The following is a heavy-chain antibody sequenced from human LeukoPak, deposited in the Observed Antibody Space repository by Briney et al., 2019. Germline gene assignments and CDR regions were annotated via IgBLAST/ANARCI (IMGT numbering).Heavy chain of an antibody. V-gene: IGHV4-38-2*02. CDR1: GYSISSGYY. D-gene: IGHD3-22*01. CDR3: ARGFNTMIVVDY. Sequence: PSETLSLTCTVSGYSISSGYYWGWIRQPPGKGLEWIGSLYHSGNTYYNPSLKSRVTISVDTSKNQLSLKLSSVTAADTAVYYCARGFNTMIVVDYWGQGTLVTVSS. CDR2: LYHSGNT. J-gene: IGHJ4*02.